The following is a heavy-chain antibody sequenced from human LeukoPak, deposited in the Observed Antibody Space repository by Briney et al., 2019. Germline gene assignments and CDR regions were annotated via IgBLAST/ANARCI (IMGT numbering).Heavy chain of an antibody. Sequence: GSLRLSCAASGFTFSSSAMSWIRQPPGKGLEWIGEINHSGSTYYNPSLKSRVTISVDTSKNQFSLKLSSVTAADTAVYYCASPVVVAAPFVLWGQGTLVTVSS. CDR3: ASPVVVAAPFVL. CDR2: INHSGST. D-gene: IGHD2-15*01. J-gene: IGHJ4*02. V-gene: IGHV4-34*01. CDR1: GFTFSSSA.